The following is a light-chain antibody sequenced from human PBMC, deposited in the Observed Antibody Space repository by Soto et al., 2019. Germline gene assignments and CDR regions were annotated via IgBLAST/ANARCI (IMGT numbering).Light chain of an antibody. CDR3: SSYASSTTVV. J-gene: IGLJ2*01. Sequence: QSVLTQPASVSGSPGQSITISCTGTSSDVGGYNYVSWYQQHPAKAPKLMIFEVRNRPSGVSYRFSGSRSGNTAYLTISGLQAEDEAEYYCSSYASSTTVVFGGGTQLTVL. CDR1: SSDVGGYNY. V-gene: IGLV2-14*01. CDR2: EVR.